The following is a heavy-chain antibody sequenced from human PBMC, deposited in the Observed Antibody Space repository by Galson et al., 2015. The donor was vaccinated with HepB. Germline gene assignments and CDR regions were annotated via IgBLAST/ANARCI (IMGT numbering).Heavy chain of an antibody. Sequence: SVKVSCKASGSTFTSYYMHWVRQAPGQGLEWMGIINPSGGSTSYAQKFQGRVTMTRDTSTSTVYMELSSLRSEDTAVYYCARDEVVAARGFDYWGQGTLVTVSS. V-gene: IGHV1-46*03. J-gene: IGHJ4*02. CDR2: INPSGGST. D-gene: IGHD2-15*01. CDR1: GSTFTSYY. CDR3: ARDEVVAARGFDY.